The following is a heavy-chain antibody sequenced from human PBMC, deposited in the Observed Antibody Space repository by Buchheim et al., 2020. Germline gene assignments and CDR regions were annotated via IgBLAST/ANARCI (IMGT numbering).Heavy chain of an antibody. CDR3: ARGQVGSYSFYYYYGMDV. CDR2: INHSEST. CDR1: GGSFTGYY. V-gene: IGHV4-34*01. Sequence: QVQLKQWGAGLLKPSETLSLTCAVYGGSFTGYYWSWIRQPPGKGLEWIGEINHSESTSYNPSLKSRMTITVATSKKQFSLKVTSVTAADTAIYYCARGQVGSYSFYYYYGMDVWGQGTT. J-gene: IGHJ6*02. D-gene: IGHD3-16*01.